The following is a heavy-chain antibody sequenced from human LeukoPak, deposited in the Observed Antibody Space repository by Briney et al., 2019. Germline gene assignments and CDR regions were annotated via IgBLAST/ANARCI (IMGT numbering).Heavy chain of an antibody. CDR1: GFTFSSYW. J-gene: IGHJ4*02. Sequence: PGGSLRLSCAASGFTFSSYWMSWVRQAPGKGLEWVAVISYDGSNKYYADSVKGRFTISRDNSKNTLYLQMNSLRAEDTAVYYCAKNIVATRGPFDYWGQGTLVTVSS. CDR3: AKNIVATRGPFDY. D-gene: IGHD5-12*01. CDR2: ISYDGSNK. V-gene: IGHV3-30*18.